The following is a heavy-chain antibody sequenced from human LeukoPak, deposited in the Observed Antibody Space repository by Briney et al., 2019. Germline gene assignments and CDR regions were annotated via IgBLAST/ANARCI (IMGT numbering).Heavy chain of an antibody. D-gene: IGHD3-9*01. J-gene: IGHJ5*01. CDR2: IKGDGSHT. V-gene: IGHV3-74*01. CDR3: VRDWDHFDFDS. CDR1: GFTFSNYW. Sequence: GGSLRLSCAASGFTFSNYWMHLVRQASGKGLVWVSRIKGDGSHTIYADSVKGRFTISRDNAKNTLYLQMRSLRAEDTAVYYCVRDWDHFDFDSWGQGTLVTVSS.